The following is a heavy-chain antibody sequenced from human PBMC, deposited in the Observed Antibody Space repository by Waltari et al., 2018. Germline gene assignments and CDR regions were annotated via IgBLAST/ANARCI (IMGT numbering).Heavy chain of an antibody. D-gene: IGHD3-3*01. Sequence: QLQLQESGPGLVKPSETLSLTCTVSGGSISSSSYYWGWIRQPPGKGLEWIGSIYYSGSTYYNPPLKSRVTISVDTSKNQFSLKLSSVTAADTAVYYCARHESYYDVWSGRYYYYGMDVWGQGTTVTVSS. V-gene: IGHV4-39*01. CDR1: GGSISSSSYY. CDR3: ARHESYYDVWSGRYYYYGMDV. CDR2: IYYSGST. J-gene: IGHJ6*02.